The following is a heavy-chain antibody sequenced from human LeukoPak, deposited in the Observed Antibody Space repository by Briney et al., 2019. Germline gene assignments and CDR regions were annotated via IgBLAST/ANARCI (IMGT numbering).Heavy chain of an antibody. CDR1: GGSIRSYY. CDR3: ARGERSTVTWIYY. J-gene: IGHJ4*02. Sequence: PSETLSLTYTVSGGSIRSYYWSWIRQPAGKALEWIGRIYNSGSTNYNPSLKSRVTMSVDTSKNQFSLKLSSVTAADTAVYYCARGERSTVTWIYYWGQGTLVTVSS. CDR2: IYNSGST. V-gene: IGHV4-4*07. D-gene: IGHD4-17*01.